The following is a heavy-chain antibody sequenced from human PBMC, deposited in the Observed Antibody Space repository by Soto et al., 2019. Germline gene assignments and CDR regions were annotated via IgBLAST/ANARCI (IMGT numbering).Heavy chain of an antibody. J-gene: IGHJ4*02. V-gene: IGHV4-61*01. CDR2: IYYSGST. D-gene: IGHD3-3*01. Sequence: QVHLQESGPGLVKPSETLSLTCTVSGGSVSSGSYYWSWIRQPPGKGLEWIGYIYYSGSTNYNPPLKRRVTISVDTSKNQFSLKLSSVTAADTAVYYCARVAYYDFWSGFEDDYWGQGTLVTVSS. CDR1: GGSVSSGSYY. CDR3: ARVAYYDFWSGFEDDY.